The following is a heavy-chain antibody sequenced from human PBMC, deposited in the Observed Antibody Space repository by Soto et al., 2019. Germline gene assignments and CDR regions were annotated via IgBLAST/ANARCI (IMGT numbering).Heavy chain of an antibody. CDR3: ASWGLGGGYFDY. CDR1: GGSISSSSYY. Sequence: QLQLQESGPGLVKPSETLSLTCTVSGGSISSSSYYWGWIRQPPGKGLEWIGSIYYSGSTYYNPSPKGRVTISADPSKNHSALKRGTVTAADTAVYYCASWGLGGGYFDYWGQGTLVTVSS. D-gene: IGHD3-16*01. CDR2: IYYSGST. J-gene: IGHJ4*02. V-gene: IGHV4-39*02.